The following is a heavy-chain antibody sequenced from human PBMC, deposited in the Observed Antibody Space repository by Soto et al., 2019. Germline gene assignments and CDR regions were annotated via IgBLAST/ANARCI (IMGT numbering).Heavy chain of an antibody. CDR1: GFTFSSYA. CDR2: ISGSGGST. CDR3: AKYRGITIFGVVTHNWFDP. V-gene: IGHV3-23*01. J-gene: IGHJ5*02. Sequence: PGGSLRLSCAASGFTFSSYAMSWVRQVPGKGLEWVSAISGSGGSTYYADSVKGRFTISRDNSKNTLYLQMNSLRAEDTAVYYCAKYRGITIFGVVTHNWFDPWGQGTLVTVS. D-gene: IGHD3-3*01.